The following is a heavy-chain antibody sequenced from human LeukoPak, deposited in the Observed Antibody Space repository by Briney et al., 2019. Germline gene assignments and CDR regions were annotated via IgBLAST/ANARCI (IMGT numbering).Heavy chain of an antibody. CDR1: GYTFTAYY. V-gene: IGHV1-2*02. D-gene: IGHD5-24*01. CDR2: INLNSGGT. J-gene: IGHJ4*02. Sequence: ASVKVSCKASGYTFTAYYMHWVRQAPGQGLEWMGWINLNSGGTNYAEKFQGRVTTTRDTSINTAYMEVTRLTSDDTAVYYCAREDGSFDYWGQGTLVIVSS. CDR3: AREDGSFDY.